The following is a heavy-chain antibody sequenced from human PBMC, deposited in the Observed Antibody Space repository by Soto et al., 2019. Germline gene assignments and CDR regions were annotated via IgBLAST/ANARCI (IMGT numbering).Heavy chain of an antibody. D-gene: IGHD3-9*01. CDR2: INHSGST. J-gene: IGHJ5*02. Sequence: ASETLSLTCAVYGGSFSGYYWSWIRQPPGKGLEWIGEINHSGSTNYNPSLKSRVTISVDTSKNQFSLKLSSVTAADTAVYYCARVRPHILTGYYSRRSCWFDHWGQGTLVTVSS. CDR1: GGSFSGYY. CDR3: ARVRPHILTGYYSRRSCWFDH. V-gene: IGHV4-34*01.